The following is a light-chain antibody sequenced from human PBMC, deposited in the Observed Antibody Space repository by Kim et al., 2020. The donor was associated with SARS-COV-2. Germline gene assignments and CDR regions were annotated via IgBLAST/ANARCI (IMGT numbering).Light chain of an antibody. CDR2: VAS. CDR3: QQSFNTPLT. Sequence: ASVGDRVTITCRASQSINSYLNWYQQKPGKAPNLVIYVASNLQSGVPSRFSDSGSGTDFTLTISSLQPEDFATYYCQQSFNTPLTFGGGTKVDIK. CDR1: QSINSY. V-gene: IGKV1-39*01. J-gene: IGKJ4*01.